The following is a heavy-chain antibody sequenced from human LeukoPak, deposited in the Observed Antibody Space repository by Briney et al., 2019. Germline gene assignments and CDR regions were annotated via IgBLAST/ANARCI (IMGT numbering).Heavy chain of an antibody. CDR2: ISWNSGSI. V-gene: IGHV3-9*03. J-gene: IGHJ4*02. Sequence: GRSLRLSCAASGFTFDDYAMHWVRQAPGKGLEWVSGISWNSGSIGYADSVKGRFTISRDNAKNSLYLQMNSLRAVDMALYYCAKATPSGVSWGNYYFDYWGQGTLVTVSS. D-gene: IGHD7-27*01. CDR1: GFTFDDYA. CDR3: AKATPSGVSWGNYYFDY.